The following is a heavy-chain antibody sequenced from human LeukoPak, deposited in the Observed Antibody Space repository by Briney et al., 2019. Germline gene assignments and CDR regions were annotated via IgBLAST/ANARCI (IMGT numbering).Heavy chain of an antibody. D-gene: IGHD2-2*01. CDR2: ISSNGGST. Sequence: GGSLRLSCAASGFTFNSYAMHWVRQAPGKGLEYVSAISSNGGSTYYANSVKGRFTISRDNSKNTLYLQMGSLRAEDMAVYYCARGYCSSTSCYSTAVDYWGQGTLVTVSS. V-gene: IGHV3-64*01. CDR1: GFTFNSYA. CDR3: ARGYCSSTSCYSTAVDY. J-gene: IGHJ4*02.